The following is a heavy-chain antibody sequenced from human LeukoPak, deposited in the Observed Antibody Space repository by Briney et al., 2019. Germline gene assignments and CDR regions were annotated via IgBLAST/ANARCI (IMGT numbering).Heavy chain of an antibody. Sequence: SETLSLTCAVYGGSFSGYYWSWIRQPPGKGLEWIGEINHSGSTNYNPSLKSRVTISVDTSKNQFSLKLSSVTAADTAVYYCARVRLIQLWLRSPNYFDYWGQGTLVTVSS. CDR2: INHSGST. V-gene: IGHV4-34*01. CDR3: ARVRLIQLWLRSPNYFDY. CDR1: GGSFSGYY. D-gene: IGHD5-18*01. J-gene: IGHJ4*02.